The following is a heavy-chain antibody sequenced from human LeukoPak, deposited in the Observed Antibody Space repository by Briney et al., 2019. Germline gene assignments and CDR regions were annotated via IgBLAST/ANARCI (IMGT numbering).Heavy chain of an antibody. Sequence: GESLQISCKGSGYSFTSYWIGWVRQMPGKGLEWMGIIYPGDSDTRYSPSFQGQVTISADKSISTAYLQWSSLKASDTAMYYCARPAFDYGGNSILFDYWGQGTLVTVSS. D-gene: IGHD4-23*01. CDR1: GYSFTSYW. CDR2: IYPGDSDT. V-gene: IGHV5-51*01. CDR3: ARPAFDYGGNSILFDY. J-gene: IGHJ4*02.